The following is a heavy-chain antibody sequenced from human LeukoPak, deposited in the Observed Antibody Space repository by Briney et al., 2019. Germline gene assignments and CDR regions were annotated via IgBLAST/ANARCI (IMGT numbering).Heavy chain of an antibody. D-gene: IGHD2-2*01. CDR2: ISGSGGST. J-gene: IGHJ6*02. Sequence: GGPLRLPCAASGFTFSNYAMSWVRQAPGKGLEWVSTISGSGGSTYYADSVKGRFTISRDNSKNTLYLQLNSLRAEDTAVYYCAKSTSPLYYYYGMDVWGQGTTVTVSS. CDR1: GFTFSNYA. V-gene: IGHV3-23*01. CDR3: AKSTSPLYYYYGMDV.